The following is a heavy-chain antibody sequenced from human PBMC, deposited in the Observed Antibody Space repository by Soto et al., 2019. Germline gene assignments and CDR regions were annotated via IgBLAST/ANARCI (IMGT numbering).Heavy chain of an antibody. J-gene: IGHJ4*02. CDR1: GFTFNAYA. V-gene: IGHV3-23*01. CDR2: IGGSGGNR. D-gene: IGHD4-4*01. CDR3: ARVASDYINSVDH. Sequence: PGGSLRLSCAASGFTFNAYAMTGVRQAPGKGLEWVSAIGGSGGNRYYAGSVRGRFTISRDNSKDTVDLQMNSLRVEDTAVYYCARVASDYINSVDHWGQGILVTVSS.